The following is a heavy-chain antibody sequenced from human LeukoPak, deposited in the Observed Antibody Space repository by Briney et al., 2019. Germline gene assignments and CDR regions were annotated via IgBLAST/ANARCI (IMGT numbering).Heavy chain of an antibody. D-gene: IGHD3-22*01. CDR2: IIPILGIA. J-gene: IGHJ4*02. Sequence: SVKVSCKASGGTFSSYAISWVRQAPGQGLEWMGRIIPILGIANYAQKFQGRVTITADKSTSTAYMELSSLRSEDPAVYYCARDETMIVVGSFDYWGQGTLVTVSS. CDR1: GGTFSSYA. V-gene: IGHV1-69*04. CDR3: ARDETMIVVGSFDY.